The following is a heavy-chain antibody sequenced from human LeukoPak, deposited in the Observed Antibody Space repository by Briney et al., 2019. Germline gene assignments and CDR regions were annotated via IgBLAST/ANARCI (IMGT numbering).Heavy chain of an antibody. Sequence: SETLSLTCTVSGGSISSSSYYWGWIRQPPGKGLEWIGSIYYSGSTYYNPSLKSRVTISVDTSKNQFSLKLSSVTAADTAVYYCARLTPGIEAFDIWGQGTMVTVSS. D-gene: IGHD1-26*01. CDR3: ARLTPGIEAFDI. J-gene: IGHJ3*02. CDR2: IYYSGST. V-gene: IGHV4-39*01. CDR1: GGSISSSSYY.